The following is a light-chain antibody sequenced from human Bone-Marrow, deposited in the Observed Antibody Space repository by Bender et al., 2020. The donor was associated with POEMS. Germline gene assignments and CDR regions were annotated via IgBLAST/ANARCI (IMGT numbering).Light chain of an antibody. V-gene: IGLV1-44*01. CDR1: SSNIGAHA. Sequence: QSVLTQPPSASGTPGQRVTISCSGGSSNIGAHAVNWYQHLPGTAPKLLIYSSHRRPSEVPDRFSGSRSGTSASLAISVLQSEDGAGYYCAVWDDSLNGWVFGGGTTLTVL. CDR3: AVWDDSLNGWV. J-gene: IGLJ3*02. CDR2: SSH.